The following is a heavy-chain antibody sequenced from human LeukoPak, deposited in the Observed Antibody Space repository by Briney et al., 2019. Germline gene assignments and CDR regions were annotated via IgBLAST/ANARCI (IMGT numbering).Heavy chain of an antibody. CDR3: ARQLPTAAADTRGYFDY. Sequence: PSETLSLTCTVSGGSISIISSSTSSWGWIRQAPGKGLKWNGSIYYGENSHYNPSLKSRPTLSVDTSSNQFSLKLTSVTAADAAVYFCARQLPTAAADTRGYFDYCGQGTVVTVSS. CDR2: IYYGENS. V-gene: IGHV4-39*01. J-gene: IGHJ4*02. CDR1: GGSISIISSSTSS. D-gene: IGHD6-25*01.